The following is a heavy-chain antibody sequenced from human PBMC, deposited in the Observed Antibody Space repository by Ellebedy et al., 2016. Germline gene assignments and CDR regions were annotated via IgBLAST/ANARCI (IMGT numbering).Heavy chain of an antibody. CDR2: ISSSSSYT. Sequence: GGSLRLSCAASGFTFSDYYMSWIRQAPGKGLEWVSYISSSSSYTNYADSVKGRFTIFRDNAKNSLYLQMNSLRAEDTAVYYCARVGDGYNPNWFDPWGQGTLVTVSS. D-gene: IGHD5-24*01. CDR3: ARVGDGYNPNWFDP. J-gene: IGHJ5*02. V-gene: IGHV3-11*06. CDR1: GFTFSDYY.